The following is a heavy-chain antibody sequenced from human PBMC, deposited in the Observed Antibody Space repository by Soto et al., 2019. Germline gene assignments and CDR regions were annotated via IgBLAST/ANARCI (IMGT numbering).Heavy chain of an antibody. Sequence: QVQLVQSGAEVKKPGSSVKVSCKASGGTFSSYTISWVRQAPGQGLEWMGRIIPILGIANYAQKFQGRVTITADKSTSTAYMELSSLRSEETAVYYCAGPYCSGGSCYPDYYYYYMDVWGKGTTVTVSS. V-gene: IGHV1-69*02. CDR3: AGPYCSGGSCYPDYYYYYMDV. CDR1: GGTFSSYT. J-gene: IGHJ6*03. CDR2: IIPILGIA. D-gene: IGHD2-15*01.